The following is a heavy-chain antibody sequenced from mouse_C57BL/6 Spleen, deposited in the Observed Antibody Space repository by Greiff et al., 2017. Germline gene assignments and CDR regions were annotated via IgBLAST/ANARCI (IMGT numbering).Heavy chain of an antibody. Sequence: QVQLQQSGPELVKPGASVKISCKASGYAFSSSWMNWVKQRPGKGLEWIGRIYPGDGDTNYNGKFKGKATLTADKSSSTAYMQLSSLTSEDSAVYVCAREGAYYSNYYAMDYWGQGTSVTVSS. V-gene: IGHV1-82*01. CDR1: GYAFSSSW. CDR3: AREGAYYSNYYAMDY. CDR2: IYPGDGDT. J-gene: IGHJ4*01. D-gene: IGHD2-5*01.